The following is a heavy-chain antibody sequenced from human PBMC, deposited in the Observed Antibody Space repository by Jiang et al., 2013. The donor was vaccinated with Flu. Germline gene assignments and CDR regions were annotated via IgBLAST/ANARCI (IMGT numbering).Heavy chain of an antibody. CDR1: SSGSYY. J-gene: IGHJ6*02. D-gene: IGHD2-15*01. V-gene: IGHV4-61*01. Sequence: SSGSYYWSWIRQPPGKGLEWIGYIYYSGSTNXNPSLKSRVTISVDTSKNQFSLKLSSVTAADTAVYYCARCATGDYGMDVWGQGTTVTVSS. CDR2: IYYSGST. CDR3: ARCATGDYGMDV.